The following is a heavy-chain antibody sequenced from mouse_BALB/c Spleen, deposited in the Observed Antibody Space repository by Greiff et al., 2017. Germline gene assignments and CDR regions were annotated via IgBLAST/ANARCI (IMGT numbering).Heavy chain of an antibody. V-gene: IGHV1-54*01. J-gene: IGHJ4*01. Sequence: QVQLKESGAELVRPGTSVKVSCKASGYAFTNYLIEWVKQRPGQGLEWIGVINPGSGGTNYNEKFKGKATLTADKSSSTAYMQLSSLTSDDSAVYFCARCYYDYDGAMDYWGQGTSVTVSS. CDR2: INPGSGGT. D-gene: IGHD2-4*01. CDR3: ARCYYDYDGAMDY. CDR1: GYAFTNYL.